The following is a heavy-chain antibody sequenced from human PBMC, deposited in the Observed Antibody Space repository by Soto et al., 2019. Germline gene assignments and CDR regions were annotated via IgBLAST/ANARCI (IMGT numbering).Heavy chain of an antibody. Sequence: PGESLKISCTASGYSFTNYWIGWVRQMPGKGPEWMGIIYPGDSDTRYSPSFQGQVTISADKSTSNAYLLWSSLKASDTAIYFCAGSIFYYGMDVWGQGTTVTVSS. V-gene: IGHV5-51*01. CDR3: AGSIFYYGMDV. CDR2: IYPGDSDT. CDR1: GYSFTNYW. J-gene: IGHJ6*02.